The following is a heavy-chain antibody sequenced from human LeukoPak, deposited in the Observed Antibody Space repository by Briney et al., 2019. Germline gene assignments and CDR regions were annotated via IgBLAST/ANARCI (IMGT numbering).Heavy chain of an antibody. V-gene: IGHV4-59*02. CDR3: ARVGDSSGYSVFDS. CDR1: GGSVSGYY. J-gene: IGHJ4*02. Sequence: SETLSLTCTVSGGSVSGYYWSWIRQPPGPGLKWIGYIYYRGSTDYNPSLKSRVTMSIDTSKQFSLRLSSVTAADTAVYYCARVGDSSGYSVFDSWGQGTPVTVSS. CDR2: IYYRGST. D-gene: IGHD3-22*01.